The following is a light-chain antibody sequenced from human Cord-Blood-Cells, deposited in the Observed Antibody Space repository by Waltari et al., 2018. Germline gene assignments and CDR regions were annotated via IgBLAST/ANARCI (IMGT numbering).Light chain of an antibody. CDR1: QSVLYSSNNKNY. J-gene: IGKJ1*01. CDR2: WAS. CDR3: QQYYSTPWT. V-gene: IGKV4-1*01. Sequence: DILMTPSPDSLAVSLGERAPINCKSSQSVLYSSNNKNYLAWYQQKPGQPPKLLIYWASTRESGVPDRFSGSGSGTDFTLTISSLQAEDVAVYYCQQYYSTPWTFGQGTKVEIK.